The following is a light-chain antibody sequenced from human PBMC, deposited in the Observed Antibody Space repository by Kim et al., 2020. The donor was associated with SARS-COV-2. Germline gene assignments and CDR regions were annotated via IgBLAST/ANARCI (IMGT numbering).Light chain of an antibody. CDR3: QQYGSSLT. J-gene: IGKJ4*01. Sequence: SVSPGERATLSCRASQSVSSNLAWYQQKPGQAPRLLIYGASTRATGIPARFSGSGSGTDFTLSISRLEPEDFAVYYCQQYGSSLTFGGGTKVDIK. CDR2: GAS. V-gene: IGKV3-20*01. CDR1: QSVSSN.